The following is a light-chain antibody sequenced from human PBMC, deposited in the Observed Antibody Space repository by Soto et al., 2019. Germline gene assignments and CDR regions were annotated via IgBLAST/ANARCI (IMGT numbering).Light chain of an antibody. CDR1: QSVSSD. V-gene: IGKV3-15*01. CDR2: YTS. J-gene: IGKJ5*01. CDR3: QQYNKWRIT. Sequence: DRVMSQSPVTLSMFPAETANLSCRASQSVSSDLAWYQQKPGQAPRLLIYYTSTRATGFPARFSGGGSGTEFTLTISSLQSEDAAFYCCQQYNKWRITVGQGTRLEIK.